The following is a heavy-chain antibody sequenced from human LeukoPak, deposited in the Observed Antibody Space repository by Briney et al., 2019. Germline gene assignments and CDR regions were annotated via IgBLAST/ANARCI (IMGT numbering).Heavy chain of an antibody. CDR2: ISSSSSYI. CDR1: GFTFSSYS. J-gene: IGHJ4*02. CDR3: ARDPDYGGNEGQDY. V-gene: IGHV3-21*01. Sequence: GGSLRLSCAASGFTFSSYSMNWVRQAPGKGREWVSSISSSSSYIYYADSVKGRFTISRANAKNSLYLQMNSLRAEDTAVYYCARDPDYGGNEGQDYWGQGTLVTVSS. D-gene: IGHD4-23*01.